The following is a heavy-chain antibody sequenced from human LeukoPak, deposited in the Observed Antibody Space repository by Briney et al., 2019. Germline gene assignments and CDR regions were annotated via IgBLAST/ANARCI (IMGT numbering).Heavy chain of an antibody. CDR2: IYYSEST. V-gene: IGHV4-59*01. D-gene: IGHD1-14*01. CDR1: GGSISSYY. Sequence: PSETLSLTCTVSGGSISSYYWSWIRQPPGKGLEWIGYIYYSESTNYNPSLKSRDTISVDTSKNQFSLKLSSVTAADTAVYYCARGNQRHYEDWGQGTLVTVSS. CDR3: ARGNQRHYED. J-gene: IGHJ4*02.